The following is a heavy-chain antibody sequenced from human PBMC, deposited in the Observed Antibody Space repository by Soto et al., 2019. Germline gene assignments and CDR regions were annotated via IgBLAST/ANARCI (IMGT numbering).Heavy chain of an antibody. D-gene: IGHD5-12*01. J-gene: IGHJ4*02. CDR3: ARAGGYSGRQIY. CDR2: IYYSGST. V-gene: IGHV4-31*03. Sequence: PSETLSLTCTVFGGSISSGGYYWSWIRQHPGKGLEWIGYIYYSGSTYYNPSLKSRVTISVDTSKNQFSLKLSSVTAADTAVYYCARAGGYSGRQIYWGQGTLVTVSS. CDR1: GGSISSGGYY.